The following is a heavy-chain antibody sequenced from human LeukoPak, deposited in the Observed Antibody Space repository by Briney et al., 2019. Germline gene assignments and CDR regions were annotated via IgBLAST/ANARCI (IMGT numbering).Heavy chain of an antibody. CDR1: GGSFSGYY. V-gene: IGHV4-34*01. D-gene: IGHD6-13*01. J-gene: IGHJ5*02. CDR3: ASSHRSSWFGFDP. Sequence: SEILSLTCAVYGGSFSGYYWSWIRQPPGKGLEWIGEINHSGSTNYNPSLKSRVTISVDTSKNQFSLKLSSVTAADTAVYYCASSHRSSWFGFDPWGQGTLVTVSS. CDR2: INHSGST.